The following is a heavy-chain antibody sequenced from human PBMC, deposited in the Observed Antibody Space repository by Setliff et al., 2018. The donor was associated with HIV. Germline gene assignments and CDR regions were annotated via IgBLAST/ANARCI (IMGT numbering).Heavy chain of an antibody. CDR2: IYYTGIT. V-gene: IGHV4-39*07. CDR3: ATGDDILTGYYDNWFDP. J-gene: IGHJ5*02. CDR1: GGSISRGSYS. D-gene: IGHD3-9*01. Sequence: SETLSLTCTVSGGSISRGSYSWGWIRQPPGKGLEWIGSIYYTGITNYNPSLKSRVTISVDTSQNQFSLRLSSGTAADTAVYYCATGDDILTGYYDNWFDPWGQGTLVTVSS.